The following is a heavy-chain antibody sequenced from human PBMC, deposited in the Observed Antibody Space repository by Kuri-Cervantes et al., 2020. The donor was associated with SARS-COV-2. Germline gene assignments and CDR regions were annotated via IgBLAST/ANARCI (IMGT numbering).Heavy chain of an antibody. CDR2: INSDGSST. CDR1: GFTFSSYW. D-gene: IGHD5-18*01. CDR3: AREDTLNYYYYMDV. Sequence: GESLKISCAASGFTFSSYWMHWVRQAPGKGLVWVSRINSDGSSTSYADSVKGRFTISRDNAKNTLYLQMNSLRAEDTVVYYCAREDTLNYYYYMDVWGKGTTVTVSS. V-gene: IGHV3-74*01. J-gene: IGHJ6*03.